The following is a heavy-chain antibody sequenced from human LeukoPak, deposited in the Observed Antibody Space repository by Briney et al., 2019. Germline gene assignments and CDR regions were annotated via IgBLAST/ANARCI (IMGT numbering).Heavy chain of an antibody. CDR3: TTEGYYDILTGYGAFDI. D-gene: IGHD3-9*01. CDR1: GFTFSSYA. CDR2: IKSKTDGWTT. V-gene: IGHV3-15*01. J-gene: IGHJ3*02. Sequence: PGGSLRLSCAASGFTFSSYAMSWVRQAPGKGLEWVGRIKSKTDGWTTDYAAPVKGRFTISRDDSKNTLYLQMNSLKTEDTAVYYCTTEGYYDILTGYGAFDIWGQGTMVTVSS.